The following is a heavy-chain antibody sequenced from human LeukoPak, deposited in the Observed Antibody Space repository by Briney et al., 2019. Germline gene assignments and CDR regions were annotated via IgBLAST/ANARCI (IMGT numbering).Heavy chain of an antibody. D-gene: IGHD3-22*01. CDR2: INPNSGGT. CDR1: GYTFTSYA. V-gene: IGHV1-2*02. J-gene: IGHJ5*02. CDR3: ARDTYYYDNSGYYMGCFDP. Sequence: EASVKVSCKASGYTFTSYAMNWVRHAPGQGLEWRGWINPNSGGTNYTQKFKGRVTMTRDTSISTPYMELSRLRCDDPAVYYCARDTYYYDNSGYYMGCFDPWGQGTLVTVSS.